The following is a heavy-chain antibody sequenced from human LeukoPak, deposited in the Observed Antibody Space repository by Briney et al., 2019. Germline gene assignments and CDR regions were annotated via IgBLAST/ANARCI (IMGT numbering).Heavy chain of an antibody. CDR1: GFTFTSYY. D-gene: IGHD1-26*01. V-gene: IGHV1-46*01. CDR3: ARSYSGSNTGGIDFDY. J-gene: IGHJ4*02. Sequence: PGGSLRLSCAASGFTFTSYYMHWVRQAPGQGLEWMGIINPSGGSTSYAQKFQGRVTMTRDMSTTTVYMELSSLRSEDTAVYYCARSYSGSNTGGIDFDYWGQGTLVTVSS. CDR2: INPSGGST.